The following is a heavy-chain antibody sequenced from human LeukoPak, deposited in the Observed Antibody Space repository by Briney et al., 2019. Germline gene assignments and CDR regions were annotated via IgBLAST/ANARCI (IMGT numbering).Heavy chain of an antibody. CDR3: ALQVGATRGNYFDY. CDR2: IYPAGSQT. V-gene: IGHV5-51*01. J-gene: IGHJ4*02. D-gene: IGHD1-26*01. CDR1: SYNFADYW. Sequence: GESLKISCKASSYNFADYWIGWVRQLPGKGLEWMGIIYPAGSQTIYSPSFQGQVTISADKSISTAYLQWSSLKASDTAMYYCALQVGATRGNYFDYWGQGTLVTVSS.